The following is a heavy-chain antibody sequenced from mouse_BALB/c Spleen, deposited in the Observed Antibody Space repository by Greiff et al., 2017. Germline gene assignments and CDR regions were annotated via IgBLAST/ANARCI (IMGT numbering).Heavy chain of an antibody. CDR2: IDPSDSYT. CDR1: GYTFTSYW. J-gene: IGHJ2*01. D-gene: IGHD2-14*01. Sequence: QVQLQQPGAELVKPGASVKMSCKASGYTFTSYWMHWVKQRPGQGLEWIGVIDPSDSYTSYNQKFKGKATLTVDKSSSTAYMQLSSLTSEDSAVYYCTRHYRSYYFDYWGQGTTLTVSS. V-gene: IGHV1-69*02. CDR3: TRHYRSYYFDY.